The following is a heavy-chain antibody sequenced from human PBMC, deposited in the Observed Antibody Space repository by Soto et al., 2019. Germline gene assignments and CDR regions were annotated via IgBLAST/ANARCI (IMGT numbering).Heavy chain of an antibody. CDR1: GYTFTSYA. CDR3: ASRYEVAGPWESQTLYYFDY. J-gene: IGHJ4*02. Sequence: ASVKVSCKASGYTFTSYAMHWVRQAPGQRLEWMGWINAGNGNTKYSQKFQGRVTITRDTSASTAYMELSSLRSEDTAVYYCASRYEVAGPWESQTLYYFDYWGQGTLVTVSS. CDR2: INAGNGNT. V-gene: IGHV1-3*01. D-gene: IGHD6-19*01.